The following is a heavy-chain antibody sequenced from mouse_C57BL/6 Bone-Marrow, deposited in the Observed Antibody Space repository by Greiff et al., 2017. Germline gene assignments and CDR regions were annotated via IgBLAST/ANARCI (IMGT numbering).Heavy chain of an antibody. CDR1: GYTFTSYG. V-gene: IGHV1-81*01. D-gene: IGHD1-1*01. CDR2: IYPRSGNT. J-gene: IGHJ1*03. CDR3: ASGIYYYGSSFYWYFDV. Sequence: QVQLQQSGAELARPGASVKLSCRASGYTFTSYGISWVKQRTGQGLEWIGEIYPRSGNTYYNEKFKGKATLTADKSSSTAYMELLSLTAEDSAVYFCASGIYYYGSSFYWYFDVWGTGTTVTVSS.